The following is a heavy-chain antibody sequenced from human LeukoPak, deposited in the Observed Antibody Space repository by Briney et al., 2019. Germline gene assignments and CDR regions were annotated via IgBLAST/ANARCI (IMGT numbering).Heavy chain of an antibody. CDR3: AREGYYDSSGYSQVQYYYYGMDV. CDR2: ISGYNGNT. D-gene: IGHD3-22*01. CDR1: GYTFTAYY. Sequence: GASVKVSCKASGYTFTAYYMHWVRQASGQGLEWIGWISGYNGNTNYAQKVQGRVTMTTDTSTRTAYMELRSLRSDDTAVYYCAREGYYDSSGYSQVQYYYYGMDVWGQGTTVTVSS. J-gene: IGHJ6*02. V-gene: IGHV1-18*04.